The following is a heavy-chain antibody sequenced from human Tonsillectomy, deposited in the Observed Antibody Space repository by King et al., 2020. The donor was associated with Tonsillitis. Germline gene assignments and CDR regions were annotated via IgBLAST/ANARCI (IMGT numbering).Heavy chain of an antibody. V-gene: IGHV3-21*01. D-gene: IGHD2-2*03. CDR2: ISSSSSYI. Sequence: QLVQSGGGLVKPGGSLRLSCAASGFTFSSYSMNWVRQAPGKGLEWVSSISSSSSYIYYADSVKGRFTISRDNAKNSLYLQMNSLRAEDTAVYYCARVPLGVKAWIAQRNNFHLWGRGTLVTVSS. CDR3: ARVPLGVKAWIAQRNNFHL. J-gene: IGHJ1*01. CDR1: GFTFSSYS.